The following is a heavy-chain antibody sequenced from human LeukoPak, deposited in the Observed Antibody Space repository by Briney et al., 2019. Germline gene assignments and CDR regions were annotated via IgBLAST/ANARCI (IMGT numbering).Heavy chain of an antibody. V-gene: IGHV3-30*04. J-gene: IGHJ6*02. Sequence: GGSLRLSCVASGFTFSSYAMHWVRQAPGKGLEWVAVISYDGSNKYYADSVKGRFTISRDNSKNTLYLQMNSLRAEDTAVYYCARDFRTTVTTYYYYYGMDVWGQGTTVTVSS. CDR3: ARDFRTTVTTYYYYYGMDV. CDR2: ISYDGSNK. CDR1: GFTFSSYA. D-gene: IGHD4-17*01.